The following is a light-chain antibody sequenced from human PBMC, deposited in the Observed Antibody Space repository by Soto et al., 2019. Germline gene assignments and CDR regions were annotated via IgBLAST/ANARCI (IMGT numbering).Light chain of an antibody. J-gene: IGKJ4*01. Sequence: DIQMPQSPSTLSASVGDRVTITCRASQRISSWLAWYQQKPGKAPKLLIYDASSLESGVPSRFSGSGSDTEFTLTINNLQPDDFATYHCQQYNRYSLTFGGGTKVEIK. CDR3: QQYNRYSLT. CDR2: DAS. CDR1: QRISSW. V-gene: IGKV1-5*01.